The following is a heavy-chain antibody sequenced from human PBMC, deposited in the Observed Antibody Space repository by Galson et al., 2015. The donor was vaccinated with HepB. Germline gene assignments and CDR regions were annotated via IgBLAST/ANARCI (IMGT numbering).Heavy chain of an antibody. D-gene: IGHD2-15*01. V-gene: IGHV1-18*01. CDR2: ISAYNGAT. J-gene: IGHJ4*02. CDR1: GYTFNKYY. Sequence: SVKVSCKASGYTFNKYYITWVRQAPGQGLELVGWISAYNGATKYAQKVQGRLTMTTDTPTSTAYMELRDLRSDDTAVYYCARGSGSSSTFTDGFYSDFWGQGTLVTGSS. CDR3: ARGSGSSSTFTDGFYSDF.